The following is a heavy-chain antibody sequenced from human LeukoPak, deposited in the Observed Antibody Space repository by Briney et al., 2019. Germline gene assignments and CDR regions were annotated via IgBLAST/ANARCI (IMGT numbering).Heavy chain of an antibody. CDR1: GFIFSNYA. D-gene: IGHD3-9*01. J-gene: IGHJ4*01. Sequence: PGETLRLSCAASGFIFSNYAMSWVRQPPGEGLEWVSAIGGRDGGTYYADSVKGRFTVSRDDPKNTLYLQMNTPRVEDTAVYYCAKWGDYDILTGYYDSDYWGHGTLVTVSS. CDR3: AKWGDYDILTGYYDSDY. V-gene: IGHV3-23*01. CDR2: IGGRDGGT.